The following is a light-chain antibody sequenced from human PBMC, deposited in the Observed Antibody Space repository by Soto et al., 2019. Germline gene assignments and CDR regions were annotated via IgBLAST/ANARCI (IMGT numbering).Light chain of an antibody. J-gene: IGKJ3*01. CDR1: QSISSSY. CDR2: GAS. Sequence: EFVLTQSPGTLSLSPEERATLSCRASQSISSSYLAWNQQKPGQAPRLLVYGASSRATGIPDRFSGSGSGTDFTLTISRLEPEDFAVYYCQQYGSSRFTFGPGTKVDIK. CDR3: QQYGSSRFT. V-gene: IGKV3-20*01.